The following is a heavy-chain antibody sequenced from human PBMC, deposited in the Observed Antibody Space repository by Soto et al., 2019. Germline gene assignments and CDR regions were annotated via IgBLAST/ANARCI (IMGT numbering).Heavy chain of an antibody. CDR2: ISGSGSTI. Sequence: EVQLLESGGGLVQPGGSLRLSCAASGFTFSSYAMSWVRQAPGKGLEWVSAISGSGSTIFYADSVKGRFTTSRDNAKNSLYLQMNSLRAEDTAVYYCAKEGHSSGAYYGMDVWGQGTTVTVSS. D-gene: IGHD6-6*01. CDR3: AKEGHSSGAYYGMDV. J-gene: IGHJ6*02. CDR1: GFTFSSYA. V-gene: IGHV3-23*01.